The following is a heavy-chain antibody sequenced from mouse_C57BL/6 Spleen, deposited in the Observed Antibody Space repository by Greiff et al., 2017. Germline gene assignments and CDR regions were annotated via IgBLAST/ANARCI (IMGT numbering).Heavy chain of an antibody. CDR3: AMGYGSSAWFAY. CDR2: IDPSDSYT. D-gene: IGHD1-1*01. V-gene: IGHV1-50*01. CDR1: GYTFTSYW. J-gene: IGHJ3*01. Sequence: VQLQQPGAELVKPGASVKLSCKASGYTFTSYWMQWVKQRPGQGLEWIGEIDPSDSYTNYNQKFKGKATLTVDTSSSTAYMQLSSLTSEDSAVYYCAMGYGSSAWFAYWGQGTLVTVSA.